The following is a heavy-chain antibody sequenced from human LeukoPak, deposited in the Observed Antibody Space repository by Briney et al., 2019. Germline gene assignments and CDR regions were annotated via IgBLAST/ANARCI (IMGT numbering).Heavy chain of an antibody. Sequence: SETLSLTCTVSGGSISSYYWSWIRQPPGKALEWIGYIYYSGSTNYNPSLKSRVTISVDTSKNQFSLKLSSVTAADTAVYYCARYNWNDVLFDPWGQGTLVTVSS. CDR2: IYYSGST. J-gene: IGHJ5*02. CDR3: ARYNWNDVLFDP. CDR1: GGSISSYY. D-gene: IGHD1-20*01. V-gene: IGHV4-59*01.